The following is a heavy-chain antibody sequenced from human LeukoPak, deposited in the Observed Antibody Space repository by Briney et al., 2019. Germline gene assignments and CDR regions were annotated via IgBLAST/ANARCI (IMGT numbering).Heavy chain of an antibody. J-gene: IGHJ6*02. D-gene: IGHD2-2*02. V-gene: IGHV5-51*01. CDR1: GYSFTSYW. CDR2: IYPGDSDT. CDR3: AREPDHCSSTSCYNQNYYYYGMDV. Sequence: GESLKISCKGSGYSFTSYWIGWVRQMPGKGVGWMGIIYPGDSDTRYSPSFQGQVTISADKSISTAYLQWSSLKASDTAMYYCAREPDHCSSTSCYNQNYYYYGMDVWGQGTTVTVSS.